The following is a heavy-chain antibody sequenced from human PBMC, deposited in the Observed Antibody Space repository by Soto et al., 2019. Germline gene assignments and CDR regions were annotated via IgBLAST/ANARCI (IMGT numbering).Heavy chain of an antibody. CDR1: GYIFIGYY. CDR3: ARAESYYDSSGYYYFDD. J-gene: IGHJ4*01. CDR2: INPNSGGT. Sequence: ASVKVSCPASGYIFIGYYMHWVRQAPGQGLEWMGWINPNSGGTIYAQKFQGRVTMTRDTSITTAYMELTRLTSDDTAVYYCARAESYYDSSGYYYFDDLGHGSLGIGS. D-gene: IGHD3-22*01. V-gene: IGHV1-2*02.